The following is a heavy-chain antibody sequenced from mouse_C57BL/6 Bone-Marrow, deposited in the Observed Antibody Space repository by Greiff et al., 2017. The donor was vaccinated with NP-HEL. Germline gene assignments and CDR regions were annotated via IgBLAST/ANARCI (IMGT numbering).Heavy chain of an antibody. J-gene: IGHJ2*01. V-gene: IGHV1-26*01. CDR2: INPNNGGT. D-gene: IGHD1-1*01. CDR3: ARGEFTTVVAPYFDY. CDR1: GYTFTDYY. Sequence: VQLQQSGPELVKPGASVKISCKASGYTFTDYYMNWVKQSHGKSLEWIGDINPNNGGTSYNQKFKGKATLTVDKSSSTAYMELRSLTSEDSAVYYCARGEFTTVVAPYFDYWGQGTTLTVSS.